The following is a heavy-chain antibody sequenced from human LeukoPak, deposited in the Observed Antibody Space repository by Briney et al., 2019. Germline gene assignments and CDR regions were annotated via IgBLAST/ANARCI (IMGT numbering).Heavy chain of an antibody. CDR2: IWYDGSNK. J-gene: IGHJ4*02. CDR1: GFTFSSYG. Sequence: GGSLRLSCAASGFTFSSYGMHWVRQAPGKGLEWVAVIWYDGSNKYYADSVKGRFTIYRDNSKNTLYMQMNSPRAEDTAVYYCARGSDRNFGLTIYYWGQGTLVTVSS. D-gene: IGHD1-14*01. V-gene: IGHV3-33*01. CDR3: ARGSDRNFGLTIYY.